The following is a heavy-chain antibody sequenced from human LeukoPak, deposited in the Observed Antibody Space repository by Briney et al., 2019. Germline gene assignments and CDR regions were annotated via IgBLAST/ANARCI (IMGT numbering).Heavy chain of an antibody. J-gene: IGHJ1*01. V-gene: IGHV3-23*01. Sequence: PGGSLRLSCVASGFTFSSYAMSWVRQAPGKGLEWVSATSGSGVTTHYAGSVKGRFSISRDNSKNTLYLQMNSLRAEDTALYYCAKKVVVGATSPYSDFQDWGQGILVTVSS. CDR2: TSGSGVTT. D-gene: IGHD1-26*01. CDR1: GFTFSSYA. CDR3: AKKVVVGATSPYSDFQD.